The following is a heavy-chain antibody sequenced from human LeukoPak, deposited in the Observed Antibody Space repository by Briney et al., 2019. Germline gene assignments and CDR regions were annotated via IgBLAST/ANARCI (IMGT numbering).Heavy chain of an antibody. D-gene: IGHD3-9*01. Sequence: PGGSLRLSCAASGFTFSSYSMNWVRQAPGKGLEWVSSISSSSSYICYADSVKGRFTISRDNSKNTLYLQMNSLRAEDTAVYYCAKDLRNSGYYNDWGQGTLVTVSS. CDR3: AKDLRNSGYYND. J-gene: IGHJ4*02. V-gene: IGHV3-21*04. CDR2: ISSSSSYI. CDR1: GFTFSSYS.